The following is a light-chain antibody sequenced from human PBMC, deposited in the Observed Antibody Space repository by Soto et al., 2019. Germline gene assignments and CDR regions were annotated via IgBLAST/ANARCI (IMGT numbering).Light chain of an antibody. Sequence: VLTKTPDNVSLSPGERATLSCWASQSLSSYLAWYEQTPGQAPTLLIYDASNRANGIPARFTGSGSGTDFTLTISSLEPEDFAVYFCQQRAGWPPTVCGGTKLDIK. CDR2: DAS. CDR1: QSLSSY. V-gene: IGKV3-11*01. J-gene: IGKJ4*02. CDR3: QQRAGWPPT.